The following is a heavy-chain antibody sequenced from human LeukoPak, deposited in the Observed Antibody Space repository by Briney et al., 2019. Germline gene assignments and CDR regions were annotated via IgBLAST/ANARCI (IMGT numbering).Heavy chain of an antibody. J-gene: IGHJ4*02. CDR3: ARGLRKWELLYFDY. V-gene: IGHV1-8*01. D-gene: IGHD1-26*01. CDR2: MNPNSGNT. CDR1: GYTFTSYE. Sequence: ASVKVCCKASGYTFTSYEINRLRQATGQGLYWMRWMNPNSGNTGYAQKFQGRVTMTRNTSISTAYMELSSLRSEDTAVYYCARGLRKWELLYFDYWGQGTLVTVSS.